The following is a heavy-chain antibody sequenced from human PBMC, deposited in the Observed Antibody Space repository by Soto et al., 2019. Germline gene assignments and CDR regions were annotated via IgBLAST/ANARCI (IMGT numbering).Heavy chain of an antibody. CDR2: IYYSGNT. V-gene: IGHV4-30-4*02. Sequence: SDTLSLTCSVSGGSISSGYYYWSWIRQPPGKGLEWIGNIYYSGNTYYNPSLKSRLIISIDTYKNQFSLKVGSVTAADTAVYYCASSSLYGVDVWGKGTTVTVSS. CDR1: GGSISSGYYY. CDR3: ASSSLYGVDV. J-gene: IGHJ6*04.